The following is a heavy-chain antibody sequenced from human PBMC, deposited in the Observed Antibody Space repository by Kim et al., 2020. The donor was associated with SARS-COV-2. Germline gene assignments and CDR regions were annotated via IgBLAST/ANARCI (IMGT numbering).Heavy chain of an antibody. D-gene: IGHD3-10*01. CDR1: GGSISSSSYY. V-gene: IGHV4-39*07. Sequence: SETLSLTCTVSGGSISSSSYYWGWIRQPPGKGLEWIGSIYYSGSTYYNPSLKSRVTISVDTSKNQFSLKLSSVTAADTAVYYCATVTPKGPGYYYGSGSLSSPRGPFDYWGQGTLVTVSS. J-gene: IGHJ4*02. CDR2: IYYSGST. CDR3: ATVTPKGPGYYYGSGSLSSPRGPFDY.